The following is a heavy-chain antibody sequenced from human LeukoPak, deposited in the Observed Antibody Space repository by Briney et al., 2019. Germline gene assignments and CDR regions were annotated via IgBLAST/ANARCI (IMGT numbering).Heavy chain of an antibody. CDR1: GGSFNGYY. J-gene: IGHJ4*02. Sequence: SETLSLTCAVYGGSFNGYYWSWIRQPPGKGLEWIGEINHSGSTNYNPSLKSRVTISVDTSKNQFSLKLSSVTAADTAVYYCARVPRVGARRAYFDYWGQGTLVTVSS. CDR3: ARVPRVGARRAYFDY. V-gene: IGHV4-34*01. CDR2: INHSGST. D-gene: IGHD1-26*01.